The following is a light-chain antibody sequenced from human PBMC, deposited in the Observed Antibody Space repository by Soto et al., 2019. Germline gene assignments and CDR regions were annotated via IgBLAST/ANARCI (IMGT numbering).Light chain of an antibody. CDR1: SSNIGSNY. CDR2: RNN. Sequence: QSVLTQPHSASGTPGQRVTISCSGSSSNIGSNYVYWYQQLPGTAPKLLIYRNNQRPSGVPHRFSGSKSGTSGSLAISGLRSEDEADYYCAAWDDSLSGLVFGGGTKLTVL. J-gene: IGLJ3*02. V-gene: IGLV1-47*01. CDR3: AAWDDSLSGLV.